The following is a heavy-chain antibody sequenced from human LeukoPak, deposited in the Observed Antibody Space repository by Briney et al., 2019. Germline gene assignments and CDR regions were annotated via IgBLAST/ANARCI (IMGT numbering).Heavy chain of an antibody. D-gene: IGHD1-26*01. CDR1: GYTFTSYY. Sequence: ASVKVSCKASGYTFTSYYMHWVRQAAGQGLEWMGIINPSGGSTSYAQKLQGRVTMTRHTSTSTVYMELSSLRSEDTAVYYCARRSGSFPHFDYWGQGTLVTVSS. J-gene: IGHJ4*02. CDR2: INPSGGST. CDR3: ARRSGSFPHFDY. V-gene: IGHV1-46*01.